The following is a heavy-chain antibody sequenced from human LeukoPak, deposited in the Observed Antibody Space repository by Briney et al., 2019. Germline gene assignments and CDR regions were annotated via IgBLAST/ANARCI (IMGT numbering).Heavy chain of an antibody. D-gene: IGHD1-26*01. CDR1: GGSITSYS. V-gene: IGHV4-4*07. CDR3: ARTGGSGTYYDGSFDY. J-gene: IGHJ4*02. Sequence: SETLSPTCTVSGGSITSYSWSWVRQAPGKGLEWIGRIYTSGSTTYNPSLKSRVTMSVDTSKNQSSLKMSSVTATDTAVYYCARTGGSGTYYDGSFDYWGQGTLVTVSS. CDR2: IYTSGST.